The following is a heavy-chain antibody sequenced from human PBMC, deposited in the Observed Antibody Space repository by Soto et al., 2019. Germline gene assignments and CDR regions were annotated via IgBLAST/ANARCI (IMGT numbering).Heavy chain of an antibody. CDR2: INPNSCDT. D-gene: IGHD6-19*01. J-gene: IGHJ3*01. V-gene: IGHV1-2*02. Sequence: ASVKVSCKASGYIFSDYYMHWVRQAPGQGLECMGWINPNSCDTIYAQKFQGRVTVTGDPSISTAYMELSRLTSDDTAVYYCVRGRAVAGINDEAFDLWGQGTMVTVSS. CDR1: GYIFSDYY. CDR3: VRGRAVAGINDEAFDL.